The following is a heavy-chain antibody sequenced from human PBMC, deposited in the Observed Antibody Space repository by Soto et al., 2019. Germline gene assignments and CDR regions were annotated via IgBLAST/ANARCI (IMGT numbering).Heavy chain of an antibody. D-gene: IGHD6-6*01. CDR2: IYSNGDT. V-gene: IGHV4-31*02. J-gene: IGHJ6*02. Sequence: LSETMSLTGCRSIDSINIVGCYWSWIRHRPGKGLEWIGYIYSNGDTYYNPSLKSRVTISVDTSKNQFSLNLTSVTGADTAVYYCARRGGSSSGYYYYAFDVWGQGTKVTVS. CDR3: ARRGGSSSGYYYYAFDV. CDR1: IDSINIVGCY.